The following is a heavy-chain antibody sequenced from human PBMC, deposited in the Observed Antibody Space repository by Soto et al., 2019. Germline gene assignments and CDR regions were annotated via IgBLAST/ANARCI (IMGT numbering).Heavy chain of an antibody. CDR2: ISYDGTNK. CDR3: AKEIVFVPPATGPGRDYYYYYYGMDV. D-gene: IGHD2-2*01. Sequence: QVHLVESGGGVVQPGRSVRLSCVASGFTFSSNAMHWVRQAPGKGLEWVAVISYDGTNKYYTDSVRGRFTTSRDNSKNTLYLQMNSLRPEDTAVYYCAKEIVFVPPATGPGRDYYYYYYGMDVWGQGTTVTVSS. CDR1: GFTFSSNA. V-gene: IGHV3-30*18. J-gene: IGHJ6*02.